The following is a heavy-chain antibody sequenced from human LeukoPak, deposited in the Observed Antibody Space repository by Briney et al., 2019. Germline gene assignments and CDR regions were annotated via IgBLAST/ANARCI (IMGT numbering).Heavy chain of an antibody. CDR3: ARRAGAFDI. CDR2: ISWNSGGI. V-gene: IGHV3-9*03. Sequence: GGSLRLSCAASGFTFDDYAMHWVRQAPGKGLEWVSGISWNSGGIGYADSVKGRFTISRDNAKNSLYLQMNSLRVEDMALYYCARRAGAFDIWGQGTMVTVSS. CDR1: GFTFDDYA. J-gene: IGHJ3*02. D-gene: IGHD6-19*01.